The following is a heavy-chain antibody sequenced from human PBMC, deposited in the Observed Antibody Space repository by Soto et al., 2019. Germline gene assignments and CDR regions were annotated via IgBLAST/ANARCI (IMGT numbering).Heavy chain of an antibody. V-gene: IGHV3-7*05. CDR3: ARHSGTFFDD. Sequence: PGGSLRLSCAASGFSFSDSWMSWIRQAPGEGLEWVANIKQDGSEKYYVDSVRGRFTISRDNAKNSLYLQMNSLRAEDTAVYFCARHSGTFFDDWAQGALVTVAS. J-gene: IGHJ4*02. CDR1: GFSFSDSW. D-gene: IGHD3-3*01. CDR2: IKQDGSEK.